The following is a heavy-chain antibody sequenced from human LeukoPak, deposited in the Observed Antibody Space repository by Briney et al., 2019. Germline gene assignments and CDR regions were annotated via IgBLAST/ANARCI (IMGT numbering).Heavy chain of an antibody. Sequence: GGSLRLSCAASGFTFDDYAMHWVRQAPGKGLEWVSGISWNSGSIGYADSVKGRFTISRDNAKNSLYLQMNSLRAEDTALYYCAKDTNSDYDAFDIWGQGTMVTVSS. D-gene: IGHD5-12*01. CDR1: GFTFDDYA. CDR2: ISWNSGSI. CDR3: AKDTNSDYDAFDI. J-gene: IGHJ3*02. V-gene: IGHV3-9*01.